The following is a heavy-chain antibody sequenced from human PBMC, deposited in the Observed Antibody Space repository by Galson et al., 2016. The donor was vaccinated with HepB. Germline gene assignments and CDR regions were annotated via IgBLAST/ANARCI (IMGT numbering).Heavy chain of an antibody. Sequence: SETLSLTCTVSGGSVSSGSYYWSWIRQPPGKGLEWIGYIYYSGSTNYNPSLKSRVTISLDTSKNQFYLRLSSLTAADTAVYYCAREAQITIFGVVIPAPFDYGGQGTLVTVSS. V-gene: IGHV4-61*01. CDR3: AREAQITIFGVVIPAPFDY. D-gene: IGHD3-3*01. CDR2: IYYSGST. CDR1: GGSVSSGSYY. J-gene: IGHJ4*02.